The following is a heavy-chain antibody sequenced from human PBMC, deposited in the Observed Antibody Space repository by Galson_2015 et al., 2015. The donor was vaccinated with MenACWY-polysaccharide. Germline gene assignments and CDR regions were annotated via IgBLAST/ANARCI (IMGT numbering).Heavy chain of an antibody. CDR3: ARASPYGDYGWESAFDI. Sequence: SETLSLTCTVSGGSISSYYWSWIRQPPGKGLEWIGYIYYSGSTNYNPSLKSRVTISVDTSKNQFSLKLSSVTAADTAVYYCARASPYGDYGWESAFDIWGQGTMVTVSS. J-gene: IGHJ3*02. D-gene: IGHD4-17*01. V-gene: IGHV4-59*01. CDR1: GGSISSYY. CDR2: IYYSGST.